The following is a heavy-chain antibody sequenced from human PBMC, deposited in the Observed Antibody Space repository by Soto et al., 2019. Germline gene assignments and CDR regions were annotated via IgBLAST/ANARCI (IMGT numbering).Heavy chain of an antibody. D-gene: IGHD2-21*01. CDR1: GFTFGSYD. Sequence: QVQLVESGGGVVQPGRSLRLSCAASGFTFGSYDIHWVRQAPCKGLEWVAVISYDGNNKYYADSVKGRFTISRDNPKNTLYLQMNSLRPDDTAVYYCARDSRAGYCGDDTCTGDFWGQGTLVTVSS. CDR2: ISYDGNNK. J-gene: IGHJ4*02. V-gene: IGHV3-30-3*01. CDR3: ARDSRAGYCGDDTCTGDF.